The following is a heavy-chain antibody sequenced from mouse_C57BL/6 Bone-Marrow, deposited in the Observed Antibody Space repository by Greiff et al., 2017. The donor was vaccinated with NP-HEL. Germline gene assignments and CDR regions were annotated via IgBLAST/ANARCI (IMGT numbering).Heavy chain of an antibody. D-gene: IGHD2-1*01. CDR1: GYTFTSYW. Sequence: QVQLQQPGAELVKPGASVKMSCKASGYTFTSYWITWVKQRPGQGLEWIGDIYPGSGSTNYNEKFKSKATLTVDTSSSTAYMQLSSLTSEDSAVYYCARSGIYYGSWYLEVWGTGTTVTVSS. J-gene: IGHJ1*03. CDR3: ARSGIYYGSWYLEV. CDR2: IYPGSGST. V-gene: IGHV1-55*01.